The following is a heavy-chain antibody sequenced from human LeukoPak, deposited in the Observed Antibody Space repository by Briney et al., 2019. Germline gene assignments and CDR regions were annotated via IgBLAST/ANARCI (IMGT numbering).Heavy chain of an antibody. V-gene: IGHV3-21*01. D-gene: IGHD6-6*01. CDR3: ARGIAARPGY. CDR2: ISSSSSYI. J-gene: IGHJ4*02. Sequence: KPGGSLRLSCAASGFTFSSYSMNWVRQAPGKGLEWVSSISSSSSYIYYADSVKGRFTISRDNAKNSLYLQMNSLRAEGTTVYYCARGIAARPGYWGQGTLVTVSS. CDR1: GFTFSSYS.